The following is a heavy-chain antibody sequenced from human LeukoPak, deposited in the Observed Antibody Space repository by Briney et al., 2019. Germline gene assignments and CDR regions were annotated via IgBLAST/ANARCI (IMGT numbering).Heavy chain of an antibody. V-gene: IGHV1-18*01. J-gene: IGHJ6*02. D-gene: IGHD3-10*01. CDR2: ISTDNGNT. Sequence: ASVKVSCKASGYTFTNYGISWVRQAPGQGLEWMGWISTDNGNTNYAQNLQGRVTMTTDTSTSIAYMELRSLRSDDTAVYYCARGGDLTYYYYYSGLDVWGQGTTVTVSS. CDR3: ARGGDLTYYYYYSGLDV. CDR1: GYTFTNYG.